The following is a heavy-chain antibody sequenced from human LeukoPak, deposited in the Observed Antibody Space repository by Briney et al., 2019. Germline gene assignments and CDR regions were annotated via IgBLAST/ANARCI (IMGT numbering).Heavy chain of an antibody. V-gene: IGHV3-23*01. Sequence: PGGSLRLSCVASGLRFRSYAMNWVRQAPGKGLECISTISDDSSFTYYADSVKGRSAISRDDSKNTLYLQMNNLKVEDTAVYYCAKGHGSGNYGYYFDYWGQGTPVTVSS. CDR1: GLRFRSYA. CDR3: AKGHGSGNYGYYFDY. J-gene: IGHJ4*02. D-gene: IGHD3-10*01. CDR2: ISDDSSFT.